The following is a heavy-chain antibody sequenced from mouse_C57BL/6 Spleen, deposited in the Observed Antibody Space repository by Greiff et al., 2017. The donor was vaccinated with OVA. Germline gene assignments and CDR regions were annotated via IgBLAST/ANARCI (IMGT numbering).Heavy chain of an antibody. CDR3: VREHYGSEGFAD. D-gene: IGHD1-1*01. CDR1: GFTFNTYA. J-gene: IGHJ3*01. Sequence: EVQLQESGGGLVQPKGSLKLSCAASGFTFNTYAMHWVRQAPGTGLEWVARIRSKSSNYATYYAVSVKARFTISRDDSQSMLYLQMNNLKTEDTAMYYCVREHYGSEGFADWGQGTLVTVSA. CDR2: IRSKSSNYAT. V-gene: IGHV10-3*01.